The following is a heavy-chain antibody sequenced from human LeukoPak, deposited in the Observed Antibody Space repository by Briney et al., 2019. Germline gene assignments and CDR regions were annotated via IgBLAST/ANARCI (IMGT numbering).Heavy chain of an antibody. Sequence: ASVKVSCKVSGYTLTELSMHWVRQAPGQRLEWMGWINAGNGNTKYSQKFQGRVTITRDTSASTAYMELSSLRSEDTAVYYCARHAYFDYWGQGTLVTVSS. J-gene: IGHJ4*02. CDR2: INAGNGNT. CDR3: ARHAYFDY. CDR1: GYTLTELS. V-gene: IGHV1-3*01.